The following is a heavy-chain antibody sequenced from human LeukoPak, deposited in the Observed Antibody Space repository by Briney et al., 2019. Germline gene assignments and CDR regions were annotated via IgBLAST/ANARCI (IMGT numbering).Heavy chain of an antibody. D-gene: IGHD6-13*01. CDR1: GFTFSYYS. CDR3: AKVDRGDYSSSPVPYYNYYMNV. CDR2: ISSSSSLI. Sequence: GGSLRLSRAGSGFTFSYYSMNWVRQAPGRGLEWVSCISSSSSLIFYSDSVRGRFTISRDNAKNLLYLHMNSLRVEDTAVYYCAKVDRGDYSSSPVPYYNYYMNVWGKGTTVTVSS. V-gene: IGHV3-21*01. J-gene: IGHJ6*03.